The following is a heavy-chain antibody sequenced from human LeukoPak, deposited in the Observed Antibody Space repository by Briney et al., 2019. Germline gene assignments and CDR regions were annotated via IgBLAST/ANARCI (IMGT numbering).Heavy chain of an antibody. D-gene: IGHD5/OR15-5a*01. J-gene: IGHJ3*01. CDR2: INANSGGT. CDR1: GYTFTGYA. CDR3: ARSTITTAWALDV. V-gene: IGHV1-2*04. Sequence: GASVKLSCKASGYTFTGYAMHWVRHAPGQGLEWMGWINANSGGTNYAQKFQGWVTMTRDTSISTAYMELSRLRSDDTAVYYCARSTITTAWALDVWGQGTMVTVSS.